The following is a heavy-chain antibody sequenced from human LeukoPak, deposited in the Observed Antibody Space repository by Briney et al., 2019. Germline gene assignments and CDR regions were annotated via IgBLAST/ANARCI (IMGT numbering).Heavy chain of an antibody. CDR2: IYYSGST. J-gene: IGHJ4*02. Sequence: SETLSLTCTVSGGSISSYYWSWIRQPPGKGLEWIGYIYYSGSTNYNPSLKSRVTISVDTSKNQFSLKLSSVTAADTAVYYCASANTAMVPPGYWGQGTLVTVSS. V-gene: IGHV4-59*08. CDR3: ASANTAMVPPGY. D-gene: IGHD5-18*01. CDR1: GGSISSYY.